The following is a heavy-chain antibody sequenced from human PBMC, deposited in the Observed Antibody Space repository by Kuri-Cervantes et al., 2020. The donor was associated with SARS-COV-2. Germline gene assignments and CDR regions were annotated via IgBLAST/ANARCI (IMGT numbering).Heavy chain of an antibody. D-gene: IGHD2-2*01. CDR2: TNTDGSST. Sequence: LSLTCAASGFTFSNYWMHWVRQAPGKGLVWVSRTNTDGSSTSYADSVKGRFTISRDNAKNTLYLQMNSLRAEDTAVYYCARVVIPAALDYWGQGTLVTVSS. J-gene: IGHJ4*02. CDR1: GFTFSNYW. V-gene: IGHV3-74*01. CDR3: ARVVIPAALDY.